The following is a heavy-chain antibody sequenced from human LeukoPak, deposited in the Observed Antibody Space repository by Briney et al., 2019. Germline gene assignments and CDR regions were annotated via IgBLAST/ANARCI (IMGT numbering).Heavy chain of an antibody. CDR1: GESISGYY. V-gene: IGHV4-59*01. Sequence: PSETLSLTCTVSGESISGYYWSWIRQPPGKGLEWIGYIYYSGSTNYNPSLKSRVTISVDTSKNQFSLKLSSVTAADTAVYYCARDRESSSGWYRPDAFDIWGQGTMVTVSS. CDR3: ARDRESSSGWYRPDAFDI. CDR2: IYYSGST. J-gene: IGHJ3*02. D-gene: IGHD6-19*01.